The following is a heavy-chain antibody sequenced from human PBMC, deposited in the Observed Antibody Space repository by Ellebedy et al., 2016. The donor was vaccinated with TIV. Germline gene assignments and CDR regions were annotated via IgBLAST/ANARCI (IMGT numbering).Heavy chain of an antibody. CDR2: INHRGTT. J-gene: IGHJ2*01. Sequence: GSLRLSCGIYGGSFSGYSWSWIRQSPGKGLEWIGEINHRGTTNDNPSLESRVSLSMDTSENKFSVRLNSVTAADTAVYYCARSDWQDVDLDRWYFDLWGRGTLVTVST. CDR1: GGSFSGYS. D-gene: IGHD2-21*01. V-gene: IGHV4-34*01. CDR3: ARSDWQDVDLDRWYFDL.